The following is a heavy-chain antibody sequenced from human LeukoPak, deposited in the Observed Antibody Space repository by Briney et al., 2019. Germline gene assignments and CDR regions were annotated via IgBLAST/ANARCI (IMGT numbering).Heavy chain of an antibody. D-gene: IGHD3-10*01. CDR2: IYYSGST. CDR1: GGSINNFY. V-gene: IGHV4-59*01. Sequence: SEXXSLTCTVSGGSINNFYWTWIRQPPGKGLEWIGYIYYSGSTNYNPSLTSRVTISVDTSKNQFSLKLSSVTAADTAVYYCARDWSGKNAFDIWGQGTMVTVSS. CDR3: ARDWSGKNAFDI. J-gene: IGHJ3*02.